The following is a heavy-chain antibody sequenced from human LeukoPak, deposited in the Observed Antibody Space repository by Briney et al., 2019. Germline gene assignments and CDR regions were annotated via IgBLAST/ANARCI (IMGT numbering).Heavy chain of an antibody. D-gene: IGHD2-21*01. Sequence: GGSLRLSCAASGFTFSSYGMHWVRQAPGKGLEWVAVIWYGGSNEYYADSVKGRFTISRDNSKNTLYLQMNSLRVEDTAVYYCARGQASSDSAFDIWGQGTMVTVSS. CDR1: GFTFSSYG. V-gene: IGHV3-33*01. CDR3: ARGQASSDSAFDI. CDR2: IWYGGSNE. J-gene: IGHJ3*02.